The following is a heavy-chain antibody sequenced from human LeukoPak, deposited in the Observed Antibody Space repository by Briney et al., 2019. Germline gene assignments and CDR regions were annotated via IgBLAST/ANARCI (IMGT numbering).Heavy chain of an antibody. D-gene: IGHD4-11*01. J-gene: IGHJ4*02. CDR1: GSSFTNYL. CDR2: FYPGDSNS. V-gene: IGHV5-51*01. Sequence: GKSLQTSCKCSGSSFTNYLLGWVRPMPPKGLEWMGIFYPGDSNSRYNPSFQGQVTFSADKSVNTAYLQWSRLRASYTAIYYCARLSITTALCVYYFDYWGQGTLVTVPS. CDR3: ARLSITTALCVYYFDY.